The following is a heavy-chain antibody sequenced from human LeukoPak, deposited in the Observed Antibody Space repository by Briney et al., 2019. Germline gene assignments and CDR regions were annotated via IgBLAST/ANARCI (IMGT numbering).Heavy chain of an antibody. J-gene: IGHJ2*01. D-gene: IGHD4-17*01. Sequence: GRSLRLSCAASGFTFDDYAMHWVRQAPGKRQERVSGISWTSGSIGYADSVKGRFTISRDNAKNSLYLQMNSLRAEDTALYYCAKDVYGDFHWYFDLWGRGTLVTVSS. V-gene: IGHV3-9*01. CDR1: GFTFDDYA. CDR2: ISWTSGSI. CDR3: AKDVYGDFHWYFDL.